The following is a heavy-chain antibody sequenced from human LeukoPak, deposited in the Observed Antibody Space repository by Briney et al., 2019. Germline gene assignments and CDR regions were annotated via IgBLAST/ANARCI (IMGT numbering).Heavy chain of an antibody. CDR3: ARTPRYYDILTGYYVNRFDP. J-gene: IGHJ5*02. Sequence: GGSLRLSCAASGFTFSSYTMNWVRQAPGKGLEWVSSISSSSSYIYYADSVKGRFTISRDNSKNTLYLQMNSLRAEDTAVYYCARTPRYYDILTGYYVNRFDPWGQGTLVTVS. CDR2: ISSSSSYI. CDR1: GFTFSSYT. D-gene: IGHD3-9*01. V-gene: IGHV3-21*04.